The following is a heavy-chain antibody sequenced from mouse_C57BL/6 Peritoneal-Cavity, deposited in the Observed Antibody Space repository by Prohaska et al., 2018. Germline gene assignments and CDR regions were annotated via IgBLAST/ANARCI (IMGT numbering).Heavy chain of an antibody. V-gene: IGHV6-3*01. Sequence: EVKLEESGGGLVQPGGSMKLSCAASGFTFSDAWMDWVRQSPEKGLEWVAQIRLKSDNYATHYAESVKGRFTISRDDSKSSVYLQMNNLRAEDTGIYYCTGLPMDYWGQGTSVTVSS. CDR3: TGLPMDY. J-gene: IGHJ4*01. CDR1: GFTFSDAW. CDR2: IRLKSDNYAT.